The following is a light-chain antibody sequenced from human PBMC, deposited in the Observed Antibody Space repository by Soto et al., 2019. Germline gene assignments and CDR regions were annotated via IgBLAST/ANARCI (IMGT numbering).Light chain of an antibody. V-gene: IGLV2-8*01. CDR3: SSYAGSNNFV. CDR1: SSDVGGYNY. J-gene: IGLJ1*01. Sequence: ALTQPPSASGSPGQSVTISCTGTSSDVGGYNYVSWYQQHPGKAPKLMIYEVSERPSGIPDRFSGSKSSNTASLAVSGLQAEDEADYYCSSYAGSNNFVFGTGTKVTVL. CDR2: EVS.